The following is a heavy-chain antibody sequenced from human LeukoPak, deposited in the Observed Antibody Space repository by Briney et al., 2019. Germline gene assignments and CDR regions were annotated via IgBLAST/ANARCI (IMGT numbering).Heavy chain of an antibody. D-gene: IGHD5-18*01. V-gene: IGHV1-46*03. CDR2: INPSGGST. CDR1: GYTFTSYY. J-gene: IGHJ4*02. CDR3: ARGPPWDPLRGYSYGPFDY. Sequence: ASVKVSCKASGYTFTSYYMHWVRQAPGQGLEWMGIINPSGGSTSYAQKFQGRVTMTRDTSTSTVYMELSSLRSEDTAVYYCARGPPWDPLRGYSYGPFDYWGQGTLVTVSS.